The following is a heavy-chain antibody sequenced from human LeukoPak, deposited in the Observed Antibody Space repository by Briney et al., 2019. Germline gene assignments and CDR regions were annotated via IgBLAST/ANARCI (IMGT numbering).Heavy chain of an antibody. CDR2: ISGSGGNT. CDR3: ASQKANFYDSSGYV. J-gene: IGHJ6*02. CDR1: GFSFSSSA. D-gene: IGHD3-22*01. V-gene: IGHV3-23*01. Sequence: GGSLRLSCAASGFSFSSSAMSWVRQAPGKGLEWVSAISGSGGNTYYAGSVKGRFTIFRDNSKNMLYLQMNSLRAEDTALYYCASQKANFYDSSGYVWGQGTTVTVS.